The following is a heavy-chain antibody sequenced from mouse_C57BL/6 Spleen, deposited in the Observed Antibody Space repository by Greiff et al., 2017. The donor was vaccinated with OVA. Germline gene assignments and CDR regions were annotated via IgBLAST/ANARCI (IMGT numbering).Heavy chain of an antibody. CDR2: IDPSDSET. J-gene: IGHJ2*01. D-gene: IGHD1-1*01. Sequence: QVQLQQPGAELVRPGSSVKLSCKASGYTFTSYWMHWVKQRPIQGLEWIGNIDPSDSETHYNQKFKDKATLTVDKSSSTAYMQLSSLTSEDSAVYYCARSGGLLLRSYYFDYWGQGTTLTVSS. V-gene: IGHV1-52*01. CDR3: ARSGGLLLRSYYFDY. CDR1: GYTFTSYW.